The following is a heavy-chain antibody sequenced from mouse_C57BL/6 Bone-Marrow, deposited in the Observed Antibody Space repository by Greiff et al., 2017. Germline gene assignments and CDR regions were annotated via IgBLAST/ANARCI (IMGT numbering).Heavy chain of an antibody. J-gene: IGHJ4*01. CDR2: ISSGSSTI. CDR3: ARGGYYVHYYAMDY. D-gene: IGHD2-3*01. V-gene: IGHV5-17*01. CDR1: GFTFSDYG. Sequence: EVKLVESGGGLVKPGGSLKLSCAASGFTFSDYGMHWVRQAPEKGLEWVAYISSGSSTIYYADTVKGRFTISRDNAKNTLFLQMTSLRSEDTAMYYCARGGYYVHYYAMDYWGQGTSVTVSS.